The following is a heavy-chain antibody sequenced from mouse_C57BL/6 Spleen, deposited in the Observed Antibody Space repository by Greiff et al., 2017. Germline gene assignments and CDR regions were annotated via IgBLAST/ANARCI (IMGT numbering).Heavy chain of an antibody. CDR3: AKNYYGSTLFAY. Sequence: VQLQQSGPELVKPGASVKISCKASGYSFTDYNMNWVKQSTGKSLEWIGVINPNYGTTSYNQKFKGKATLTVDQSSSTAYMQLNILTSEDSAVYYCAKNYYGSTLFAYWGQGTLVTVSA. D-gene: IGHD1-1*01. CDR1: GYSFTDYN. CDR2: INPNYGTT. V-gene: IGHV1-39*01. J-gene: IGHJ3*01.